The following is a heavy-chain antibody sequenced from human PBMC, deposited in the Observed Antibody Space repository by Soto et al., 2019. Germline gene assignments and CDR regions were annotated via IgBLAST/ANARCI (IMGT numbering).Heavy chain of an antibody. D-gene: IGHD5-12*01. CDR1: GGSISSYY. CDR3: AGGTDGKKVAY. Sequence: SETVSLTCTVSGGSISSYYWSWIRQPPGKGLEWIGYIYHSGSTYYNPSLKSRLTMSVDMSKNHFSLKLSSVTAADTAVYYCAGGTDGKKVAYWGQGTLVTVSS. CDR2: IYHSGST. V-gene: IGHV4-59*04. J-gene: IGHJ4*02.